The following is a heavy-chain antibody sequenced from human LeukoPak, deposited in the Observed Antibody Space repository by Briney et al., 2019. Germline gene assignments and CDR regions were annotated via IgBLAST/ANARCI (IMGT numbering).Heavy chain of an antibody. CDR3: ARSEVGLPFDY. V-gene: IGHV4-59*01. D-gene: IGHD1-26*01. J-gene: IGHJ4*02. CDR2: IYYRGST. CDR1: GGSISSCY. Sequence: KSSETLSLTCTVSGGSISSCYWSWIRQPPGKGLECIGYIYYRGSTNYNPSLKSRVTISVDTSKNQFSLKLSSVTAADTAVYYCARSEVGLPFDYWGPGTLVTVSA.